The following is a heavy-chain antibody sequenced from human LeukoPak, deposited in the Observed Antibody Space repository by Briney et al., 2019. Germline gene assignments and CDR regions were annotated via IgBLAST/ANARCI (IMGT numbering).Heavy chain of an antibody. CDR3: ARGTTAAYYFDY. D-gene: IGHD1-7*01. CDR2: ISAYNGNT. J-gene: IGHJ4*02. CDR1: GYTFTSYG. V-gene: IGHV1-18*01. Sequence: GASVKVSCKASGYTFTSYGISWVRQAPGQGLEWMRWISAYNGNTNCAQKLQGRVTMTTDTTTSTAYMELRSLRSDDTAVYYCARGTTAAYYFDYWGQGTLVTVSS.